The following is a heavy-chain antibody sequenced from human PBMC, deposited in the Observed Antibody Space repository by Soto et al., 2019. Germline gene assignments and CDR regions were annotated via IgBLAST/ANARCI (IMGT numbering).Heavy chain of an antibody. CDR1: GFIFSSYP. Sequence: QVQLVESGGGVVQPGRSLRLSCAASGFIFSSYPMRWVRQAPGKGLEWVALISDDGSSKYYADSVKGRFTISRDNSKNTLYLQMNSLSAEDTAVYYCTRADLTVTLSVFDPWGQGTLVTVSS. J-gene: IGHJ5*02. CDR3: TRADLTVTLSVFDP. V-gene: IGHV3-30-3*01. CDR2: ISDDGSSK. D-gene: IGHD4-17*01.